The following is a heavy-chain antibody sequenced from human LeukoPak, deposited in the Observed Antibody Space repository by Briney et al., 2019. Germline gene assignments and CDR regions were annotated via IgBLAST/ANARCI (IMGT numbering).Heavy chain of an antibody. CDR1: GGSISGFY. CDR2: INHSGST. Sequence: SETLSLTCTVSGGSISGFYWSWIRQPPGKGLEWIGEINHSGSTNYNPSLKSRVTISVDTSKNQFSLKLSSVTAADTAVYYCARGSHYDFWSGYTSFDYWGQGTLVTVSS. D-gene: IGHD3-3*01. J-gene: IGHJ4*02. V-gene: IGHV4-34*01. CDR3: ARGSHYDFWSGYTSFDY.